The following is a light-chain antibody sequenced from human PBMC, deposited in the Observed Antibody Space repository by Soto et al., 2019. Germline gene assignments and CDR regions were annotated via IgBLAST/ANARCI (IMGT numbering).Light chain of an antibody. CDR3: QQSYNSAWT. V-gene: IGKV1-39*01. J-gene: IGKJ1*01. CDR2: AAS. CDR1: QSIFSF. Sequence: DMQMTQSPSSLSASVGDRVTITCLSSQSIFSFLSWYQQRPGKAPKLLIYAASSLQRGVPSTFSGSGSGTEFTLTISSLQPEDFATYYCQQSYNSAWTFGQGTKVDIK.